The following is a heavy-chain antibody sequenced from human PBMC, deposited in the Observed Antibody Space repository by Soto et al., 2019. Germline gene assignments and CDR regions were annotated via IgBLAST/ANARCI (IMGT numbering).Heavy chain of an antibody. CDR1: GGSINSHF. J-gene: IGHJ5*02. V-gene: IGHV4-59*11. CDR2: IHHSGRT. D-gene: IGHD6-13*01. CDR3: ARYIAAAAAGHDNWFDP. Sequence: ASETLSLTCTVSGGSINSHFWTWIRQPPGTGLECIGYIHHSGRTHYNPSLKSRVTISVDTSKNQFSLKLSSVTAADTAVYYCARYIAAAAAGHDNWFDPWGQGTLVTVSS.